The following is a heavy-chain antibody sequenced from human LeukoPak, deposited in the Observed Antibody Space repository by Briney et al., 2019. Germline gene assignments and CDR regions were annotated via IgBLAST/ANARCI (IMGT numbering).Heavy chain of an antibody. J-gene: IGHJ4*02. D-gene: IGHD2-2*01. CDR1: GFTFSYYA. CDR3: VRNYGYCSGTSCYVFDY. Sequence: GGSLRLSCSGSGFTFSYYAMHWVRQAPGKGLECVSGITSNGGSTYYADSLKDRFTISRDNSKNTLYLQMSSLRAEDTAVYYCVRNYGYCSGTSCYVFDYWGQGTLVTVSS. CDR2: ITSNGGST. V-gene: IGHV3-64D*09.